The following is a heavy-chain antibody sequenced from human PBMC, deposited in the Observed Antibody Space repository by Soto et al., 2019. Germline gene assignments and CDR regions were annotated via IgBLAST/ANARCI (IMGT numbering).Heavy chain of an antibody. D-gene: IGHD5-18*01. J-gene: IGHJ5*02. CDR1: GGTFSNYA. CDR2: IIPIFGST. Sequence: QVQLLQSGAEVKKPGSSVKVSCKASGGTFSNYAITWVRQAPGQGLEWLGRIIPIFGSTNFEQKFQGRVTPTADESRTTVYMELSSLRSDDTAVDFCAKDGGKDGYFGNWFDPWGQGTLVTVSS. CDR3: AKDGGKDGYFGNWFDP. V-gene: IGHV1-69*15.